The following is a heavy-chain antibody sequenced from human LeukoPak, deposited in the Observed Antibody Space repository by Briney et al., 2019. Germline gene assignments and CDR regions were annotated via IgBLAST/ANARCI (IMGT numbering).Heavy chain of an antibody. Sequence: GGSLRLSCAASGFTFSSHGMHWVRQSPGKGLEWVAVIWYDGSNKYYADSVKGRFTISRDNFKNTLYLQMDSLRVEDTAVYYCARRAYSSGWYFFDYWGQGTLVTVSS. CDR1: GFTFSSHG. V-gene: IGHV3-33*01. CDR2: IWYDGSNK. J-gene: IGHJ4*02. CDR3: ARRAYSSGWYFFDY. D-gene: IGHD6-19*01.